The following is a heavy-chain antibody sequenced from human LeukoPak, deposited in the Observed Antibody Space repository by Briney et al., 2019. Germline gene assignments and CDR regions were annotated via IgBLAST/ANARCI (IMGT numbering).Heavy chain of an antibody. Sequence: SVKVSCKASGFTFSSSAVQWVRQARGERLEWIGRIVVGSGDTNYAQKFQQRVTITRDMSTGTAYMELSSLTSEDTAVYYCATDRSLGYDLLIGLDPWGQGTLVTVSS. CDR2: IVVGSGDT. J-gene: IGHJ5*02. CDR3: ATDRSLGYDLLIGLDP. CDR1: GFTFSSSA. D-gene: IGHD3-9*01. V-gene: IGHV1-58*01.